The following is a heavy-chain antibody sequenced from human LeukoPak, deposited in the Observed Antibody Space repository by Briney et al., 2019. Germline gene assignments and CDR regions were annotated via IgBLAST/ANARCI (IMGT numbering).Heavy chain of an antibody. Sequence: SETLSLTCAVYGGSITGYYWSWIRQTPGRGLEWVGEIHYTGATSYNPSLKSRATISTDPSKNQFSLRLSSVTAADTAVYYCARGNILTGYCFDFWGQGALVTVSS. CDR3: ARGNILTGYCFDF. D-gene: IGHD3-9*01. V-gene: IGHV4-34*01. CDR2: IHYTGAT. J-gene: IGHJ4*02. CDR1: GGSITGYY.